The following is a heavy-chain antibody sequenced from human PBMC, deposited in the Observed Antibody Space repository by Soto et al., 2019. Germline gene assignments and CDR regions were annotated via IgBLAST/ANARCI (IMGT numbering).Heavy chain of an antibody. CDR2: INSDGSST. CDR1: GFTCRSYW. D-gene: IGHD6-19*01. V-gene: IGHV3-74*01. Sequence: PGGSLRLSSAASGFTCRSYWMHWVRQAPGKGLVWVSRINSDGSSTSYADSVKGRFTISRDNAKNTLYLQMNSLRAEDTAVYYCARDNDSSGWSLDYWGQGTLVTAPQ. J-gene: IGHJ4*02. CDR3: ARDNDSSGWSLDY.